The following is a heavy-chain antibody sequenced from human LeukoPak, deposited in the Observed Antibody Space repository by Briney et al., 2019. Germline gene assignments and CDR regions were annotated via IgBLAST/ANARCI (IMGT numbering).Heavy chain of an antibody. CDR3: AREGGGFDY. CDR2: LYSSGTT. D-gene: IGHD3-16*01. CDR1: GGSISTYS. Sequence: SETLSLTCTVSGGSISTYSWNWIRQPAGKGLEWIGRLYSSGTTKYNPSLESRVTMSVDTSKNQFSLNLTSVPAADTAVYYCAREGGGFDYWGQGTLVTVSS. J-gene: IGHJ4*02. V-gene: IGHV4-4*07.